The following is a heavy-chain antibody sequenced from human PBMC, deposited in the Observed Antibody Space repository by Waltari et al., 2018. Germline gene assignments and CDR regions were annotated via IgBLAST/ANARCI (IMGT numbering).Heavy chain of an antibody. CDR2: IIPIFGTA. V-gene: IGHV1-69*13. CDR1: GGTFSSYA. Sequence: QVQLVQSGAEVKKPGSSVKVSCKASGGTFSSYAISWVRQAPGQGLEWMGGIIPIFGTANYAQKCQVRVTITADESTSTAYMELSSLRSEDTAVYYCARGYYYDSSGYYLDAFDIWGQGTMVTVSS. J-gene: IGHJ3*02. D-gene: IGHD3-22*01. CDR3: ARGYYYDSSGYYLDAFDI.